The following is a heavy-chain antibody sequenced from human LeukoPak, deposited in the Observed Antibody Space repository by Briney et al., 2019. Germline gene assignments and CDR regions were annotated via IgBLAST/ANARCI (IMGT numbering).Heavy chain of an antibody. V-gene: IGHV3-48*04. J-gene: IGHJ4*02. CDR3: ARDDNWGFDY. CDR2: IRGSVSGM. D-gene: IGHD7-27*01. Sequence: QTGGSLRLSCAASGFVFSDYSMNWVRQAPGKGLEWVANIRGSVSGMGYGSYYGDSVKGRFTISRDNAKTSLYLQMNSLRVDDTAVYYCARDDNWGFDYWGQGALVTVSS. CDR1: GFVFSDYS.